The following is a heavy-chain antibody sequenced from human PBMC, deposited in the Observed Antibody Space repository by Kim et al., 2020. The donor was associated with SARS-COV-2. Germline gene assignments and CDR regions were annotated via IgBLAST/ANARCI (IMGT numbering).Heavy chain of an antibody. V-gene: IGHV4-59*08. Sequence: SETLSLTCTVSGGSISSYYWSWIRQPPGKGLEWIGYIYYSGSTNYNPSLKSRVTISVDTSKNQFSLKLSSVTAADTAVYYCARRRITIFAFDYWGQGTLVTGST. CDR1: GGSISSYY. D-gene: IGHD3-9*01. J-gene: IGHJ4*02. CDR2: IYYSGST. CDR3: ARRRITIFAFDY.